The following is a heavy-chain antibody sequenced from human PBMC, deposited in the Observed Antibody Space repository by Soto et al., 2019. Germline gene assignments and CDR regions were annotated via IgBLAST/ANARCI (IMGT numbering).Heavy chain of an antibody. CDR1: GFTFSGSA. CDR2: IRSKANSYAT. CDR3: TRQLVPAPGMDV. V-gene: IGHV3-73*02. D-gene: IGHD2-2*01. J-gene: IGHJ6*02. Sequence: EVQLVESGGGLVQPGGSLKLSCAASGFTFSGSAMHWVRQASGKGLEWVGRIRSKANSYATAYAASVKGRFTISRDDSKNTAYLQMNSLKTEDTAVYYCTRQLVPAPGMDVWGQGTTVTVSS.